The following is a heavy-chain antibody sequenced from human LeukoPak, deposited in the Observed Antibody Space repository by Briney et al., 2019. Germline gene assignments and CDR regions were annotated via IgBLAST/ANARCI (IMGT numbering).Heavy chain of an antibody. Sequence: GGSLRPSCAASGFTFSSYAMHWVRQAPGKGLEWVAVIPYDGSNKYYADSVKGRFTISRDNSKNTLYLQMNSLRAEDTAAYYCASGLFGVVVAATFDMYWGQGTLVTVSS. V-gene: IGHV3-30-3*01. D-gene: IGHD2-15*01. CDR2: IPYDGSNK. CDR1: GFTFSSYA. J-gene: IGHJ4*02. CDR3: ASGLFGVVVAATFDMY.